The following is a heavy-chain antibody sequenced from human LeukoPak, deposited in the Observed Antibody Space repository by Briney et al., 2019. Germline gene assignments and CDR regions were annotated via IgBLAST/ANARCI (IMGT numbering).Heavy chain of an antibody. J-gene: IGHJ3*02. CDR3: ARGDEYYYGSGSYLSGAAFDI. D-gene: IGHD3-10*01. V-gene: IGHV4-31*03. Sequence: SETLSLTCTVSGGSISSGGYYWSWLRQHPGKGLEWIGYIYYSGSTYYNPSLKSRVTISVDTSKNQFSLKLSSVTAADTAVYYCARGDEYYYGSGSYLSGAAFDIWGQGTMVTVSS. CDR2: IYYSGST. CDR1: GGSISSGGYY.